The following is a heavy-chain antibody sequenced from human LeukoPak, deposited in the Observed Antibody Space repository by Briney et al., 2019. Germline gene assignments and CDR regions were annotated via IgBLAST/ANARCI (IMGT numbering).Heavy chain of an antibody. V-gene: IGHV1-46*01. J-gene: IGHJ4*02. CDR1: GYTFTSYY. CDR3: ARESLLRYFDWSNRLPDY. D-gene: IGHD3-9*01. CDR2: INPSGVST. Sequence: ASVTVSYKASGYTFTSYYMHWVRQAPGQGLEWMGIINPSGVSTSYAQKFQGRVTMTRDTSTSTVYMELSSLRSEDTAVCYCARESLLRYFDWSNRLPDYWGQGTLVTVSS.